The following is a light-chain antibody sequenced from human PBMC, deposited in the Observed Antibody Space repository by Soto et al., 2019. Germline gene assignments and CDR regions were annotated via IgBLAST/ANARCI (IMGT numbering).Light chain of an antibody. CDR3: CSFAGATIWV. Sequence: QSALTQPASVSGSPGQSITISCAGSSNDVGSYDLVSWYQHHPGNAPKLIIFEVNKRPSGVSDRFSGSKSGNTASLTISGLQPEDESDYYCCSFAGATIWVFGGGTQLTVL. V-gene: IGLV2-23*02. CDR1: SNDVGSYDL. J-gene: IGLJ3*02. CDR2: EVN.